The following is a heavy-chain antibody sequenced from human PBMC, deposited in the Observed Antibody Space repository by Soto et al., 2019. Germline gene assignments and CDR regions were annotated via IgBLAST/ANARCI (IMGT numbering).Heavy chain of an antibody. CDR2: TLPMFGTT. V-gene: IGHV1-69*01. CDR1: GGTFPTYP. CDR3: ARQFTDGDYHY. D-gene: IGHD4-17*01. J-gene: IGHJ4*02. Sequence: QVQLLQSGAEVKKPGSSVKVSCKASGGTFPTYPFNWVRQAPGQGLEWMGGTLPMFGTTNYAQKFQGRVTITADESTSTAYMELSSLRSEDTAMYYCARQFTDGDYHYWCQGTLVTVSS.